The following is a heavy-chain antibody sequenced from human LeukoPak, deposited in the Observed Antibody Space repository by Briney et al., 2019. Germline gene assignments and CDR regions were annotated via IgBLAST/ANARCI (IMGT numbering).Heavy chain of an antibody. J-gene: IGHJ5*02. Sequence: SETLSPTCTVSGGSISSSSYYWGWIRQPPGKGLEWIGSIYYSGSTYYNPSLKSRVTISVDTSKNQFSLKLSFVTAADTAVYYCARQSLNAIFGVVITRNWFDPWGQGTLVTVSS. V-gene: IGHV4-39*01. CDR2: IYYSGST. CDR3: ARQSLNAIFGVVITRNWFDP. D-gene: IGHD3-3*01. CDR1: GGSISSSSYY.